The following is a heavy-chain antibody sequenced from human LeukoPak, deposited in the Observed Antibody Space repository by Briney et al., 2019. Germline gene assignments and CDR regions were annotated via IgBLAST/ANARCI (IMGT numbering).Heavy chain of an antibody. CDR1: GFTFSSYS. V-gene: IGHV3-21*01. CDR2: ISSSSSYI. D-gene: IGHD6-19*01. CDR3: ARSPYSSGWYKDY. J-gene: IGHJ4*02. Sequence: GGSLRLSCAASGFTFSSYSMNWVRQAPGKGREGVSSISSSSSYIYYADSVKGRFTISRDNAKNSLYLQMNSLRAEDTAVYYCARSPYSSGWYKDYWGQGSLVTVSS.